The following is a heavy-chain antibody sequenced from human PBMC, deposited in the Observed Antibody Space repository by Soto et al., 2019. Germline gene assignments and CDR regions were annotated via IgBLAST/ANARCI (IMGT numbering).Heavy chain of an antibody. CDR3: AGDVTVNYYDSTYYYYAMDV. Sequence: QVQLVQSGAEVKMPGSSVQVSCKASGGTFTSHAISWVRQAPGQGLEWMGVIIPFFKATNYAQKFRGRVTITADDSMSTAYMDLYSLTSEDTAVYYCAGDVTVNYYDSTYYYYAMDVWGQGTTVTVSS. J-gene: IGHJ6*02. CDR2: IIPFFKAT. D-gene: IGHD3-16*01. V-gene: IGHV1-69*01. CDR1: GGTFTSHA.